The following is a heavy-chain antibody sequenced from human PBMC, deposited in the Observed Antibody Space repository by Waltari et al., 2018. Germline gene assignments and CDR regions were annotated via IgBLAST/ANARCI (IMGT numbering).Heavy chain of an antibody. Sequence: EVQLVQSGAEVKKPGESLRISCMGSGYTFTSDWIAWVRQMPGKGLVGMGGIEPSEPYTNYGPPFRVHVTFSVDKSTSTAYLQWTSLKASDSAMYYCALGSNWFLHWGQGSLVTVSS. J-gene: IGHJ5*02. CDR1: GYTFTSDW. D-gene: IGHD3-16*01. CDR3: ALGSNWFLH. CDR2: IEPSEPYT. V-gene: IGHV5-10-1*03.